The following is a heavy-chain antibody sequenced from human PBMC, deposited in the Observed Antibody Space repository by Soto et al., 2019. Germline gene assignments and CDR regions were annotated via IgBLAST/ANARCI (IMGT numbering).Heavy chain of an antibody. Sequence: RLEWMGIINPSGGSTSYAQKFQGRVTMTRDTSTSTVYMELSSLRSEDTAVYYCARDRLEDSDTAMVTGQYSDYWLHGSPVIVIS. CDR3: ARDRLEDSDTAMVTGQYSDY. D-gene: IGHD5-18*01. V-gene: IGHV1-46*01. J-gene: IGHJ4*01. CDR2: INPSGGST.